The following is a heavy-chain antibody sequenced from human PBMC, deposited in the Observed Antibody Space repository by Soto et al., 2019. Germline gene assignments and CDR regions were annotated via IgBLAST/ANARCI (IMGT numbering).Heavy chain of an antibody. CDR1: GDSVSSNSAA. V-gene: IGHV6-1*01. J-gene: IGHJ5*02. CDR2: TYYRSKWYN. D-gene: IGHD3-9*01. CDR3: ARDASDILTGYYRAWFDP. Sequence: SQTLSLTCAISGDSVSSNSAAWNWIRQSPSRGLEWLGRTYYRSKWYNDYAVSVKSRITINPDTSKNQFSLQLNSVTPEDTAVYYCARDASDILTGYYRAWFDPWGQGTLVTVSS.